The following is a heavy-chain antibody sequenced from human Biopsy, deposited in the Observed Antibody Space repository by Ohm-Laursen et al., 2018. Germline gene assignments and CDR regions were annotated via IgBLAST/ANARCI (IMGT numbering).Heavy chain of an antibody. CDR1: TGTFDYYG. V-gene: IGHV1-69*04. CDR2: IIPILRTT. D-gene: IGHD2-15*01. CDR3: AREAIGYQLPCDD. J-gene: IGHJ4*02. Sequence: SVKVSCKTSTGTFDYYGVTWVRQAPGQGLEWMGRIIPILRTTNYAPKFQGRVTFTADKSSSTAYLELSSLTSEDTAMFYCAREAIGYQLPCDDWGQGTLVTVSS.